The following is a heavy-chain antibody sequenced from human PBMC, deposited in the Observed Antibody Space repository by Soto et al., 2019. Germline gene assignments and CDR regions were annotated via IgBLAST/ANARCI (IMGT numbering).Heavy chain of an antibody. Sequence: SETLSLTCAVSGFFISSGNYWGWIRKPPGKGLEWIGSIFHGGNTYYNPSLKSRVTISVDMSKNQFSLKLNSVTAADTAVYYCARARWYDAFDAWGQGTVVTVSS. CDR3: ARARWYDAFDA. CDR1: GFFISSGNY. CDR2: IFHGGNT. V-gene: IGHV4-38-2*01. D-gene: IGHD2-15*01. J-gene: IGHJ3*01.